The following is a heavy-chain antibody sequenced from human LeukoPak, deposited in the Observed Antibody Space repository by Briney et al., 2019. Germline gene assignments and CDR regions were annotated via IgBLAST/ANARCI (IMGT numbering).Heavy chain of an antibody. J-gene: IGHJ4*02. Sequence: ASVKVSCKASGYTFTGYYMHWVRQAPGQGLEWMGRINPNSGGTNYAQKFQGRVTMTRDTSISTAYMELSRLRSDDTAVYYCARERDGSGSYGVLDYWGQGTLVTVSS. V-gene: IGHV1-2*06. CDR1: GYTFTGYY. D-gene: IGHD1-26*01. CDR3: ARERDGSGSYGVLDY. CDR2: INPNSGGT.